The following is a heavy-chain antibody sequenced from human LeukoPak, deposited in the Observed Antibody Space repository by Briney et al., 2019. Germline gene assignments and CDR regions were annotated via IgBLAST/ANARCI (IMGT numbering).Heavy chain of an antibody. CDR2: IYYSGST. D-gene: IGHD5-24*01. CDR1: GGSISSYY. Sequence: PSETLSLTCTVSGGSISSYYWSWIRQPPGKGLEWIGYIYYSGSTNYNPSLKSRVTISVDTSKNQFSLKLSSVTAADTAVYYCARGEMAIYPTYYYMDVWGKGTTVTISS. CDR3: ARGEMAIYPTYYYMDV. V-gene: IGHV4-59*01. J-gene: IGHJ6*03.